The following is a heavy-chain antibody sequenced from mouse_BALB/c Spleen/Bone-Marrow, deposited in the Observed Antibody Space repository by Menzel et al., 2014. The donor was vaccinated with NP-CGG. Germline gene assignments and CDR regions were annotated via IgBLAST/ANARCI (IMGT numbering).Heavy chain of an antibody. CDR1: GYTFTCYW. J-gene: IGHJ1*01. Sequence: QVQLQQPWAVLVKPGSSVKLSCKASGYTFTCYWMHWVKQRPGQGLEWIGEIDPSDSYTNYNQKFKGKATLTIDKYSSTAYMQLKSMTSEDYAVYYCARGGNGYDGCRYFDVWGAGTTVTVSS. CDR2: IDPSDSYT. V-gene: IGHV1-69*02. CDR3: ARGGNGYDGCRYFDV. D-gene: IGHD2-2*01.